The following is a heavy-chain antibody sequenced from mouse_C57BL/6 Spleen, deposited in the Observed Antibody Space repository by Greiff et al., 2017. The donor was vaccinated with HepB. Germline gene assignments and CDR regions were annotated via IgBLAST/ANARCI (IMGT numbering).Heavy chain of an antibody. V-gene: IGHV5-9*01. CDR3: AGEGYYYGSSSAWFAY. D-gene: IGHD1-1*01. J-gene: IGHJ3*01. Sequence: DVMLVESGGGLVKPGGSLKLSCAASGFTFSSYTMSWVRPTPEKRLEWVATISGGGGNTYYPDSVKGRFTISRDNAKNTLYLQMSSRRSEDPALYYCAGEGYYYGSSSAWFAYWGQGTLVTVSA. CDR2: ISGGGGNT. CDR1: GFTFSSYT.